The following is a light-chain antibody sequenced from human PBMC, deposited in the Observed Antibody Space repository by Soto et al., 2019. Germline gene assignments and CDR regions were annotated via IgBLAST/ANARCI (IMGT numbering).Light chain of an antibody. CDR3: QQFDERPHVT. J-gene: IGKJ3*01. V-gene: IGKV1-33*01. Sequence: DIQMTQSPSSLSGSIGDRVTITCQASQDISNFLNWYQQKPVKAPNLLIYDGSTLATGAPSRFSGFGFRTHFTLSNTSLQPQEIATFYCQQFDERPHVTFDPGTKVDIK. CDR2: DGS. CDR1: QDISNF.